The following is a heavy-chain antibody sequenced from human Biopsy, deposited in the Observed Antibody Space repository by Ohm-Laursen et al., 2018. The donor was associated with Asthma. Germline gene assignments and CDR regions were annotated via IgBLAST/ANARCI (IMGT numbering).Heavy chain of an antibody. CDR1: GFTFSSYA. D-gene: IGHD3-16*02. CDR2: ISYDGSNK. J-gene: IGHJ4*02. CDR3: ARDLHPTNHLGELSEGFDY. V-gene: IGHV3-30-3*01. Sequence: SLRLSCAASGFTFSSYAMHWVRQAPGKGLEWVAVISYDGSNKYYSDSVKGRFTISRDNSKNTLYLQMNSLRAEDTAVYYCARDLHPTNHLGELSEGFDYWGQGTLVTVSS.